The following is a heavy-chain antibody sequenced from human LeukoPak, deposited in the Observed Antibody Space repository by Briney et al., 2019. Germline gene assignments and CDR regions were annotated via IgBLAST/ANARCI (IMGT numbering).Heavy chain of an antibody. CDR2: IYYSGTI. Sequence: SETLSLTCSVSGGSIGSSNNYWGWIRQPPGKGLEWIGTIYYSGTIYYNPSLRSRVTISIDTSKNQFSLKLNSVTAADTAVYYCAREPGYSHGFVYFDYWGQGSLVTVSS. J-gene: IGHJ4*02. D-gene: IGHD5-18*01. CDR1: GGSIGSSNNY. V-gene: IGHV4-39*02. CDR3: AREPGYSHGFVYFDY.